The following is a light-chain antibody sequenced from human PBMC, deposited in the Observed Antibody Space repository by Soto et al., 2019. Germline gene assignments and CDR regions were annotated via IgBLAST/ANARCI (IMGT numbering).Light chain of an antibody. Sequence: DVVMTKSPLSMPVTLGQPASISCRSTQSLVSSDGNAYLSWFQQRPGQSPRRLTYKVFTRDSGDPDRLSGSGSVTYFTLNISRVEAEDVGVYDCMQGTHWPYTCGQGTKLEIK. J-gene: IGKJ2*01. CDR3: MQGTHWPYT. CDR1: QSLVSSDGNAY. CDR2: KVF. V-gene: IGKV2-30*01.